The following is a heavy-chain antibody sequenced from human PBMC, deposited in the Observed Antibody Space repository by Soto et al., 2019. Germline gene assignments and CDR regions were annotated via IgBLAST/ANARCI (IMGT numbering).Heavy chain of an antibody. CDR1: GYTFTSYA. D-gene: IGHD6-19*01. CDR2: ISAYNGNT. Sequence: ASVKVSCKASGYTFTSYAISWVRQAPGQGLEWMGWISAYNGNTNYAQKLQGRVTMTTDTSTSTAYMELRSLRSEDTAFYYCAKGGRQWLVTSDFNYWGQGALVTVSS. J-gene: IGHJ4*02. CDR3: AKGGRQWLVTSDFNY. V-gene: IGHV1-18*01.